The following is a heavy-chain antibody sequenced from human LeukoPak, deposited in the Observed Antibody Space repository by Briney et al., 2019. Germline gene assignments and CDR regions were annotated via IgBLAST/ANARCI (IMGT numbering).Heavy chain of an antibody. D-gene: IGHD6-19*01. CDR3: ARAPGSSGWYRLDY. J-gene: IGHJ4*02. V-gene: IGHV1-46*01. CDR2: INPSGGST. CDR1: GYTFTSYY. Sequence: ASVKVSCKASGYTFTSYYMHWVRQAPGQGLEWMGIINPSGGSTSYAQKFQGRVTMTRDTSISTAYMELSRLRSDDTAVYYCARAPGSSGWYRLDYWGQGTLVTVSS.